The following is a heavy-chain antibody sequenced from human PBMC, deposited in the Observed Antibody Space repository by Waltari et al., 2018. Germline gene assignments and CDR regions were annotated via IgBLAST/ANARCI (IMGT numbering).Heavy chain of an antibody. J-gene: IGHJ4*02. D-gene: IGHD2-15*01. V-gene: IGHV3-23*01. CDR1: GFPFSNYA. Sequence: VQLLESGGGSVQPGGSLRLSCTASGFPFSNYAMPSAPQVPGKGLEWLSVISGRGDSTYYAESVKGRFTISRDNSKNTLYLQRNILRAEDTAVYYCARGSYYCSGGACHSGLDSWGQGTLVTVSS. CDR3: ARGSYYCSGGACHSGLDS. CDR2: ISGRGDST.